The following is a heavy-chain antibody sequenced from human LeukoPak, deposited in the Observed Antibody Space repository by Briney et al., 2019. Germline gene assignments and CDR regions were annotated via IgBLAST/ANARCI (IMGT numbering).Heavy chain of an antibody. Sequence: PGRSLRLSCAASGFTFSSYAMHWVRQAPGKGLEWVAVISYDGSNKYYADSVKGRFTISRDNSKNTLYLQMNSLRAEDTAVYYCARFSQLGDWGQGTLVTVSS. V-gene: IGHV3-30*04. D-gene: IGHD1-1*01. CDR3: ARFSQLGD. CDR2: ISYDGSNK. CDR1: GFTFSSYA. J-gene: IGHJ4*02.